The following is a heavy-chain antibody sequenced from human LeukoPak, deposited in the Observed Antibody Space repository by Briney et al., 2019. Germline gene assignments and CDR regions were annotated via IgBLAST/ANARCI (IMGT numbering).Heavy chain of an antibody. CDR1: GYTFTSYD. V-gene: IGHV1-8*03. CDR3: AKDPYSSSYRLYQH. CDR2: MNPNSGNT. J-gene: IGHJ1*01. D-gene: IGHD6-6*01. Sequence: ASVKVSCKASGYTFTSYDINWVRQATGQGLEWMGWMNPNSGNTGYAQKFQGRVTITRNTSISTAYMELSSLRSEDTAVYYCAKDPYSSSYRLYQHWGQGTLVTVSS.